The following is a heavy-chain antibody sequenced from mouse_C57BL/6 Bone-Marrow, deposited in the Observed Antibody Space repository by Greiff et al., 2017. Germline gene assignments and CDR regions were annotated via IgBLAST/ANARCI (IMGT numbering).Heavy chain of an antibody. CDR1: GFNIKDDY. Sequence: EVQGVESGAELVRPGASVKLSCTASGFNIKDDYMHWVKQRPEQGLEWIGWIDPENGDTEYASKFQGKATITADTSSNTAYLQLSSLTSEDTAVYYCTTLNWDEDYWGQGTTLTVSS. D-gene: IGHD4-1*01. J-gene: IGHJ2*01. CDR2: IDPENGDT. CDR3: TTLNWDEDY. V-gene: IGHV14-4*01.